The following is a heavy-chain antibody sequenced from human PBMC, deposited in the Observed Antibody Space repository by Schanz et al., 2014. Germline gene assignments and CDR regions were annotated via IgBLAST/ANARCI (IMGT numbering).Heavy chain of an antibody. V-gene: IGHV4-59*12. CDR1: GGSISGYY. Sequence: QVQLQESGPGLVKPSETLSLTCAVSGGSISGYYWSWIRQPPGKGLEWIAFIHYSRGTNYNPSLKGRVTISVDTSKNQFSLNLSSVTAADTAVYYCARDRLAAQGIDSWGQGTLVTVSS. CDR3: ARDRLAAQGIDS. CDR2: IHYSRGT. D-gene: IGHD6-6*01. J-gene: IGHJ4*02.